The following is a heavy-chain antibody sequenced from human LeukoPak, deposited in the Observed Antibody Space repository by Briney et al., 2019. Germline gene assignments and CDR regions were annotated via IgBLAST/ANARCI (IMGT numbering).Heavy chain of an antibody. CDR1: GFTFSTSA. D-gene: IGHD2/OR15-2a*01. V-gene: IGHV3-30*04. CDR3: ARDRCTSTTCYLFDY. Sequence: GGSLRLSCAACGFTFSTSAKHWVRQAPGRGLEGVAVISSDGSDTNYEDSVKGRFTISRDNSKNTLYLEMNSLRSEDTAVYYCARDRCTSTTCYLFDYWGQGTLVIVSS. J-gene: IGHJ4*02. CDR2: ISSDGSDT.